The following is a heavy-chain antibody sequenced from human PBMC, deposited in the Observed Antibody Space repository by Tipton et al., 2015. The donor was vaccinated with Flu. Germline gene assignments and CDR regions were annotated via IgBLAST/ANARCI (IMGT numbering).Heavy chain of an antibody. CDR3: ARAGIAAAGTAFDY. V-gene: IGHV4-4*07. D-gene: IGHD6-13*01. CDR1: GGSISSYY. Sequence: TLSLTCTVSGGSISSYYWSWIRQPAAKGLEWVGRIYSSGSTNYNPSLESRVTMSVDTSKNQFSLRLSSVTAADTAVYYCARAGIAAAGTAFDYWGQGTLVTVSS. CDR2: IYSSGST. J-gene: IGHJ4*02.